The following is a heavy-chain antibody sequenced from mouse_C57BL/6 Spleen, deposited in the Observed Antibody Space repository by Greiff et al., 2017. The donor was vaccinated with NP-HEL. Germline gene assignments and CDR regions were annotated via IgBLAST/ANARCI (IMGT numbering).Heavy chain of an antibody. V-gene: IGHV1-50*01. J-gene: IGHJ3*01. Sequence: QVQLQQPGAELVKPGASVKLSCKASGYTFTSYWMQWVKQRPGQGLEWIGEIDPSDSYTNYNQKFKGKATLTVDTSSSTAYMQLSSLTSEDSAVYYCARREDSNYEHCAYWGQGTLVTVSA. D-gene: IGHD2-5*01. CDR2: IDPSDSYT. CDR3: ARREDSNYEHCAY. CDR1: GYTFTSYW.